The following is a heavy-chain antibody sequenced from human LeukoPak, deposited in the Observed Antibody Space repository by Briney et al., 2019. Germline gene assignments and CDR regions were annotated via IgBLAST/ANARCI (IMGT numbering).Heavy chain of an antibody. Sequence: TTSETLSLTCTVSGGSISSYYWSWIRQPPGKGLEWIGYIYYSGSTNYNPSLKSRVTISVDTSKNQFSLKLSSVTAADTAVYYCARRPNSAPADYWGQGTLVTVSS. D-gene: IGHD1-26*01. J-gene: IGHJ4*02. CDR3: ARRPNSAPADY. V-gene: IGHV4-59*08. CDR2: IYYSGST. CDR1: GGSISSYY.